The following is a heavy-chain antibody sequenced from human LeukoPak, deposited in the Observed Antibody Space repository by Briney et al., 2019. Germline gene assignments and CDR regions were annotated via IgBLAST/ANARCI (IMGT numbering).Heavy chain of an antibody. J-gene: IGHJ4*02. V-gene: IGHV1-46*01. D-gene: IGHD4-17*01. Sequence: ASVKVSCKASGYTFTHYHMHWVRQAPGQGLEWMGIINPSGGSTSYAQKFQGRVTMTRDTSTSTVYMELSSLRSEDTAVYYCARDYGVANYYFDYWGQGTLVTVSS. CDR1: GYTFTHYH. CDR2: INPSGGST. CDR3: ARDYGVANYYFDY.